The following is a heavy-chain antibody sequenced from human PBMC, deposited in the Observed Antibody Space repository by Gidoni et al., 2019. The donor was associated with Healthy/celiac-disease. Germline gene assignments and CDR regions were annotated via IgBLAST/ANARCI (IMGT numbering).Heavy chain of an antibody. Sequence: QLQLQESGPGLEKPSQTLSLTCTVSGGPTGSSSDYWGWIRQPPGKGLEWSGSIYYSGSTYYNPSLKSRVTISVDTSKNQFSLKLSSVTAADTAVYYCATLAVAGNGAIDYWGQGTLVTVSS. CDR2: IYYSGST. V-gene: IGHV4-39*07. CDR1: GGPTGSSSDY. CDR3: ATLAVAGNGAIDY. J-gene: IGHJ4*02. D-gene: IGHD6-19*01.